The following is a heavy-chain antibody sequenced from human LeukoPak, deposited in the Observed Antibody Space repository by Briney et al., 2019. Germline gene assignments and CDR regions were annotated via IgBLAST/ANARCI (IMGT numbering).Heavy chain of an antibody. V-gene: IGHV3-43D*03. J-gene: IGHJ4*02. CDR1: GFTFGDYA. CDR3: AKDSGFGDRGGELDY. CDR2: ITWDGGST. Sequence: PGGSLRLSCAASGFTFGDYAMHWVRQAPGKGLEWVSLITWDGGSTSYADSVKGRFTICRDNSKNSLYLQRNSLTVEDTALYYGAKDSGFGDRGGELDYWGQGTLVIVSS. D-gene: IGHD3-10*01.